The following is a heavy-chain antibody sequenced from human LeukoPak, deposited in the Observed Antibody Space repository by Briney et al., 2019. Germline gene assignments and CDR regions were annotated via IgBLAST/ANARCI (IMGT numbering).Heavy chain of an antibody. V-gene: IGHV1-8*01. Sequence: ASVKVSCKVSGYTLTELSMHWVRQAPGKGLEWMGWMNPNSGDTGYARKFQGRVTLTRDPSISTAYMELSSLTSDDTAVYYCARGLEDYTTTTYPLLKYWGQGTLVTVSS. CDR2: MNPNSGDT. CDR3: ARGLEDYTTTTYPLLKY. D-gene: IGHD2/OR15-2a*01. CDR1: GYTLTELS. J-gene: IGHJ4*02.